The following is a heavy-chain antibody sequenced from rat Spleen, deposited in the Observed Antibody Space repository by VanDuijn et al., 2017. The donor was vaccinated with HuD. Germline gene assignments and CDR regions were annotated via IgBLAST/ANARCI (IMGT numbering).Heavy chain of an antibody. CDR2: ISTGGGTT. Sequence: EVQLVESGGGLVQPGRSLKLSCAVSGFTFSHYYMAWVRQAPTKGLEWVAYISTGGGTTYYRDSVKGRFTISRDNAKRTLNLQMDSLRSEDTATYYCTTGGPVYFDYWGQGVMVTVSS. CDR1: GFTFSHYY. J-gene: IGHJ2*01. CDR3: TTGGPVYFDY. V-gene: IGHV5-27*01.